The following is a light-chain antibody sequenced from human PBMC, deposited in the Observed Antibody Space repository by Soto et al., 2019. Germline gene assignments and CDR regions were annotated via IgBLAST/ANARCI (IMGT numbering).Light chain of an antibody. Sequence: DIQMTQSPSTLSASVGDRVTITCRASHSISSWLAWYQQKPGKAPKLLMYKASSLESGVPSRFSGSGSGTEFTLTISSLQPDDFATYYCQQYNSYSWTFGQGAKVDIK. CDR1: HSISSW. V-gene: IGKV1-5*03. CDR2: KAS. CDR3: QQYNSYSWT. J-gene: IGKJ1*01.